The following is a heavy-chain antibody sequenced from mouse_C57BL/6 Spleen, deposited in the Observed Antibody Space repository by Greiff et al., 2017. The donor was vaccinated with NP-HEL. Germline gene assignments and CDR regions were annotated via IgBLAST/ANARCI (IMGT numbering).Heavy chain of an antibody. V-gene: IGHV5-9*01. J-gene: IGHJ2*01. CDR2: ISGGGGNT. Sequence: DVKLVESGGGLVKPGGSLKLSCAASGFTFSSYTMSWVRQTPEKRLEWVATISGGGGNTYYPDSVKGRFTISRDNAKNTLYLQMSSLRSEDTALYYCARPYGSLFDYWGQGTTLTVSS. CDR1: GFTFSSYT. CDR3: ARPYGSLFDY. D-gene: IGHD1-1*01.